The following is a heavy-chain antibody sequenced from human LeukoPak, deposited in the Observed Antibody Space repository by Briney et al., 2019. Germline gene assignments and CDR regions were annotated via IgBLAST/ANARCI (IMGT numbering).Heavy chain of an antibody. Sequence: ASVKASCKASGYTFTSYGISWVRQAPGQGLEWMGWISAYNGNTNYAQKPQGRVTMTTDTSTSTAYMELRSLRSDDTAVYYCARGIGESPYNWFDPWGQGTLVTVSS. V-gene: IGHV1-18*01. J-gene: IGHJ5*02. CDR1: GYTFTSYG. CDR2: ISAYNGNT. D-gene: IGHD3-10*01. CDR3: ARGIGESPYNWFDP.